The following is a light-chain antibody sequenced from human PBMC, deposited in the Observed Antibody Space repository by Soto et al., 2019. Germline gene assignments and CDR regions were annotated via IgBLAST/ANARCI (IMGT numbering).Light chain of an antibody. V-gene: IGKV3-15*01. CDR2: DTS. Sequence: ERVTTQSPATLSVSPGEGATRSCRASQGSGDTLAWYQHKPGQTPRLLIYDTSTRATGVPTRFSGSGSGTDFTLTISRLEPEDFAVYYCQQYGSSPRTFGQGTKVDIK. CDR1: QGSGDT. CDR3: QQYGSSPRT. J-gene: IGKJ1*01.